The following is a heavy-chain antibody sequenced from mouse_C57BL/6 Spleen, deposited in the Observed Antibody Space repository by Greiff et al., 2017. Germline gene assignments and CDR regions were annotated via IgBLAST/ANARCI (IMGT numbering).Heavy chain of an antibody. CDR2: ISDGGSYT. J-gene: IGHJ2*01. V-gene: IGHV5-4*01. CDR3: AREKSFDY. Sequence: VKLMESGGGLVKPGGSLKLSCAASGFTFSSYAMSWVRQTPEKRLEWVATISDGGSYTYYPDNVKGRFTISRDNAKNNLYLQMSHLKSEDTAMYYCAREKSFDYWGQGTTLTVSS. CDR1: GFTFSSYA.